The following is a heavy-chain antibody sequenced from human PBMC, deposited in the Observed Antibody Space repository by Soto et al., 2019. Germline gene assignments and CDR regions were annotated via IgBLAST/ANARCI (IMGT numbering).Heavy chain of an antibody. D-gene: IGHD5-12*01. CDR3: ARDPEYGGNINWFDP. V-gene: IGHV1-69*05. CDR2: IIPNFGTA. Sequence: GASVKVSCKASGGTFSSYAISWVRQAPGQGLEWMGGIIPNFGTANYAQKLQGRVTMTTDTSTSTAYMELRSLRSDDTAVYYCARDPEYGGNINWFDPWGQGTLVTVSS. CDR1: GGTFSSYA. J-gene: IGHJ5*02.